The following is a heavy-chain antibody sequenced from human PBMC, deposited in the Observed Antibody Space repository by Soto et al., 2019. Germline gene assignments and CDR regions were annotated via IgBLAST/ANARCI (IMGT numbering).Heavy chain of an antibody. Sequence: GGSLRLSCAASVFTFSSYAMSWVRQAPGKGLEWVSAISGSGGSTYYADSVKGRFTISRDNSKNTLYLQMNSLRAEDTAVYYCAKVGQRITIFGVVINWFDPWGQGTLVTVSS. V-gene: IGHV3-23*01. CDR2: ISGSGGST. J-gene: IGHJ5*02. CDR1: VFTFSSYA. D-gene: IGHD3-3*01. CDR3: AKVGQRITIFGVVINWFDP.